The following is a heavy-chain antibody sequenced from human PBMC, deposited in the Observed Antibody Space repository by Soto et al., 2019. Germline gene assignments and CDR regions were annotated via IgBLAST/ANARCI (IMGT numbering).Heavy chain of an antibody. V-gene: IGHV1-69*13. CDR3: ARDRVYCGGDCYSLYGMDV. CDR2: IIPIFGTA. J-gene: IGHJ6*02. Sequence: SVKVSCKASGGTFSSYAISWVRQAPGQGLEWMGGIIPIFGTANYAQKFQGRVTITADESTSTAYMELSSLRSEDTAVYYCARDRVYCGGDCYSLYGMDVWGQGTTVTVSS. CDR1: GGTFSSYA. D-gene: IGHD2-21*02.